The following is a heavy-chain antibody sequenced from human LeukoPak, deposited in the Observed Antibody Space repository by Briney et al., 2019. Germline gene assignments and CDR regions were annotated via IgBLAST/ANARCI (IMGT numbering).Heavy chain of an antibody. CDR3: ARGYSSSVQEY. V-gene: IGHV1-18*04. Sequence: ASVKVSCKAFGYTFTSYYVHWVRQAPGQGLEWMGWISAYNGNTNYAQKLQGRVTMTTDTSTSTAYMELRSLRSDDTAVYYCARGYSSSVQEYWGQGTLVTVSS. J-gene: IGHJ4*02. CDR2: ISAYNGNT. CDR1: GYTFTSYY. D-gene: IGHD6-13*01.